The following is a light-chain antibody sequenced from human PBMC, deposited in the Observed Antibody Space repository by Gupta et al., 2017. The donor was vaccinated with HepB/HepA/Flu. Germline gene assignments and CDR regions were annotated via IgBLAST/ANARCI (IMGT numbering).Light chain of an antibody. CDR1: QSLSSN. Sequence: EIVMTQTPGTLSVSPGERATLSCRASQSLSSNLAWYQQKPGQAPRLLIYSASTRATGIPARFSGSGSGTEFTLTISSRQSEDFAIYYCQQYNSWPPWTFGQGTKVEIK. J-gene: IGKJ1*01. CDR2: SAS. CDR3: QQYNSWPPWT. V-gene: IGKV3-15*01.